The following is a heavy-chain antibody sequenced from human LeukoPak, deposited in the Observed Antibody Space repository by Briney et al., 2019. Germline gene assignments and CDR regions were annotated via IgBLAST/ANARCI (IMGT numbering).Heavy chain of an antibody. D-gene: IGHD3-10*01. V-gene: IGHV4-59*08. CDR3: AGRTSGNPFDY. J-gene: IGHJ4*02. Sequence: SETLSLTCTVSGVSISSYYWSWVRQPPGKGLEWIGYIYYSGSTNSNPSPKSRVTISVDTSKNQFSLKLTSVSAADTAVYYCAGRTSGNPFDYWGQGTLVTVSS. CDR2: IYYSGST. CDR1: GVSISSYY.